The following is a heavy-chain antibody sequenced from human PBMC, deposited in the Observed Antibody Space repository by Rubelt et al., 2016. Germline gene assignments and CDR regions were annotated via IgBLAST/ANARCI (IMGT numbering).Heavy chain of an antibody. V-gene: IGHV4-34*01. D-gene: IGHD3-10*01. CDR3: ARGGRYYGSGSYQRHNWFDP. CDR1: GGSFSGYY. J-gene: IGHJ5*02. CDR2: INHSGST. Sequence: QVQLQQWGAGLLKPSETLSLTCAVYGGSFSGYYWSWIRQPPGKGLEWIGEINHSGSTNYNPSLKSRVTISVDTSKNQFSLKRGSVTAADTAVYYCARGGRYYGSGSYQRHNWFDPWGQGTLVTVSP.